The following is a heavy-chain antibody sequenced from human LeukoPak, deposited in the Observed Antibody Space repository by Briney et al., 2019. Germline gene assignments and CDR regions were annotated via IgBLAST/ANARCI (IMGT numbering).Heavy chain of an antibody. CDR1: GFTFSSYS. J-gene: IGHJ4*02. V-gene: IGHV3-21*01. Sequence: GGSLKLSCAASGFTFSSYSMNWVRQAPGKGLEWVSSISSSSSYIYYADSVKGRFTISRDNAKNSLYLQMNSLRAEDTAVYYCARDELGGFDYWGQGTLVTVSS. D-gene: IGHD1-26*01. CDR3: ARDELGGFDY. CDR2: ISSSSSYI.